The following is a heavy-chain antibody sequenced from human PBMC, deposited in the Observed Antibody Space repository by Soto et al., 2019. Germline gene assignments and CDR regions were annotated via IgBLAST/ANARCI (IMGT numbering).Heavy chain of an antibody. V-gene: IGHV4-31*03. D-gene: IGHD3-22*01. Sequence: SETLSLTCTVSGGSISSGGYYWSWIRQHPGKGLEWIGYIYYSGSTYYNPSLKSRVTISVDTSKNQFSLKLSSVTAADTAVYYCARALYYDSSGYYYFDYWGQGTLVTVSS. CDR3: ARALYYDSSGYYYFDY. J-gene: IGHJ4*02. CDR1: GGSISSGGYY. CDR2: IYYSGST.